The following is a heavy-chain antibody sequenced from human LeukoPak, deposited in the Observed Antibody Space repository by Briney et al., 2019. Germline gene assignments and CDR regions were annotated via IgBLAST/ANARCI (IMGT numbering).Heavy chain of an antibody. CDR3: GRYTSGWYIDY. Sequence: SQTLSLTCAISGDSVSSNSAAWNWIGQSPSRGLEWLGRTYYRSKWYSDYAVSVRGRIIINADTSKNQFSLQLGSVTPEDTAVYYCGRYTSGWYIDYWGRGTLVTVSS. CDR2: TYYRSKWYS. CDR1: GDSVSSNSAA. J-gene: IGHJ4*02. V-gene: IGHV6-1*01. D-gene: IGHD6-19*01.